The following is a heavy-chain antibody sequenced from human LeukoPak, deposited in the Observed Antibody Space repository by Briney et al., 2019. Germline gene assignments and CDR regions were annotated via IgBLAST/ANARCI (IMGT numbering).Heavy chain of an antibody. CDR3: ARVFSVAGTFDY. D-gene: IGHD6-19*01. CDR1: GGSFSIYY. J-gene: IGHJ4*02. V-gene: IGHV4-4*07. CDR2: IYTSGNT. Sequence: EPSETLSLTCTVSGGSFSIYYWSWIRQPAGKGLEWIGRIYTSGNTYYNPSLKSRVTMSVDTSKNQFSLNLGSVTAADTAVYYCARVFSVAGTFDYWGQGTLVTVSS.